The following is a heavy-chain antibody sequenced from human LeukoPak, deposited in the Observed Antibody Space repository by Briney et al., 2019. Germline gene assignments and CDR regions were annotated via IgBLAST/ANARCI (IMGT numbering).Heavy chain of an antibody. CDR3: ASLRGSGGVSSFGY. D-gene: IGHD2-15*01. J-gene: IGHJ4*02. Sequence: GESLKTFLKAPEYNIHSDWYGWLRQLPGKGLEWMGIIYHGDSDTRYSPSFQGQVIITADKSISTAYLQWSSLKASDTAMYYCASLRGSGGVSSFGYWGQGSLVTVSS. V-gene: IGHV5-51*01. CDR2: IYHGDSDT. CDR1: EYNIHSDW.